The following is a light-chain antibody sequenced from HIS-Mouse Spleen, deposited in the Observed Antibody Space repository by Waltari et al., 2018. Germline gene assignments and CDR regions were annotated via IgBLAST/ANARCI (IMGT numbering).Light chain of an antibody. J-gene: IGLJ3*02. CDR3: CSYAGSRTWV. Sequence: QSALTQPASVSGSPGQSITISCTGPSSDVGSYNLVSWYHQHPGKAPKLMIYEGSKRPSGGSNRVSGSKSGNTDYLTISGLQDEDEADYYCCSYAGSRTWVFGGGTKLTVL. CDR2: EGS. CDR1: SSDVGSYNL. V-gene: IGLV2-23*01.